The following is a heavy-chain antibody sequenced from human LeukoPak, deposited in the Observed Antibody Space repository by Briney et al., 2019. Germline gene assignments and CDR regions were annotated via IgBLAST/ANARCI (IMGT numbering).Heavy chain of an antibody. CDR3: AKHSGSYFIYYIDS. CDR2: ISGSGYNT. D-gene: IGHD1-26*01. Sequence: QAGGSLRLSCAASGFTFSSYGMSWVRQAPGKGLEWVSTISGSGYNTYYADSVKGRFTISRDNSANTLYLQMNSLRAEDTALYYCAKHSGSYFIYYIDSWGQGTLVTVSS. J-gene: IGHJ4*02. V-gene: IGHV3-23*01. CDR1: GFTFSSYG.